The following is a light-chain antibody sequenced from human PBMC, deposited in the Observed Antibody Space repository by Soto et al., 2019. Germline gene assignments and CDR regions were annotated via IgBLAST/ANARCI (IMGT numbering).Light chain of an antibody. CDR2: LNSDGSH. CDR3: QTWGSYVI. CDR1: SLHSSYA. Sequence: QPVLTQSPSASASLGASVKLTCTLSSLHSSYAIAWHQQQPEKGPRYLMKLNSDGSHSKGDGIPDRFSGSSSGAERYLTISSLQSEDEADYYCQTWGSYVIFGGGTKLTVL. V-gene: IGLV4-69*01. J-gene: IGLJ2*01.